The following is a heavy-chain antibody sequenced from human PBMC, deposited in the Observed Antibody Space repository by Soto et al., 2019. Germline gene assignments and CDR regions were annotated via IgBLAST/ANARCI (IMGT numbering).Heavy chain of an antibody. V-gene: IGHV1-69*13. J-gene: IGHJ6*02. Sequence: SVKVSCKASGGTFSSYAISWVLQAPGQGLEWMGGIIPIFGTANYAQKFQGRVTITADESTSTAYMELSSLRSEDTAVYYCTRVLDYYYYGMDVWGQGTTVTVSS. CDR1: GGTFSSYA. CDR2: IIPIFGTA. CDR3: TRVLDYYYYGMDV.